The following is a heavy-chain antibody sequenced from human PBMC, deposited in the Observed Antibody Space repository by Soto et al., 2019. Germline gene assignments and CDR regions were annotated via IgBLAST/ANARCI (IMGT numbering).Heavy chain of an antibody. CDR3: ARRAYYDNTGLFFDS. Sequence: QVQLVQSGAEVKQPGASVKVSCKASGYTFSSYGITWVRQAPGQGLEFMGWVSAYNGHTKYAQNLQGRVTMTTDTSTTTAYMELRSLRSDDTAVYYCARRAYYDNTGLFFDSWGQGTLVTVSS. CDR1: GYTFSSYG. D-gene: IGHD3-22*01. V-gene: IGHV1-18*01. J-gene: IGHJ4*02. CDR2: VSAYNGHT.